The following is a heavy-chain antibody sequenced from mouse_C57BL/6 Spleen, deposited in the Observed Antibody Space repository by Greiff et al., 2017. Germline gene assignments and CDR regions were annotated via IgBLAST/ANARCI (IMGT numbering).Heavy chain of an antibody. CDR2: ISDGGSYT. D-gene: IGHD1-1*01. CDR1: GFTFSSYA. J-gene: IGHJ1*03. Sequence: EVHLVESGGGFVKPGASLKLSCAASGFTFSSYAMSWVRQTPEQRLEWVATISDGGSYTYYPDNVKGRFTISTDNAKNNLYLQMCHLKSEETAMYYCARGGSSYCYFDVWGTGTTVTVSS. CDR3: ARGGSSYCYFDV. V-gene: IGHV5-4*01.